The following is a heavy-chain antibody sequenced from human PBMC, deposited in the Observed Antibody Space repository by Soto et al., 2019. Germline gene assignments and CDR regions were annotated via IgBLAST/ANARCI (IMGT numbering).Heavy chain of an antibody. CDR2: IYCNDYK. CDR1: GCSLITSGVG. Sequence: CGPTLANPTPTLPPTCTFAGCSLITSGVGVGWISHPPATPLEWLALIYCNDYKRYSPSLKSRLTITNDTSKNQVVLTMTNMDPVDTATYYCAHSPSVDIVAVMGDFYFDYWGQGTLVTVSS. D-gene: IGHD5-12*01. J-gene: IGHJ4*02. V-gene: IGHV2-5*01. CDR3: AHSPSVDIVAVMGDFYFDY.